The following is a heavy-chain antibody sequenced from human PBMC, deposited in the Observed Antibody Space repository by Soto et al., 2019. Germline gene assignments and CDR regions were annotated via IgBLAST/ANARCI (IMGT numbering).Heavy chain of an antibody. Sequence: QVQLVQSGAEVKKPGASVRVSCRTSGYTFTSYAIHWVRQAPGQGLEWMAWSNIGNGNTKYSQKFQGRVTVSRDTSASTAYMELSSLRSEDTAVYYCASEPLCGGVCYDHGLDPWGQGTLVTVSS. D-gene: IGHD2-21*02. V-gene: IGHV1-3*04. CDR3: ASEPLCGGVCYDHGLDP. J-gene: IGHJ5*02. CDR2: SNIGNGNT. CDR1: GYTFTSYA.